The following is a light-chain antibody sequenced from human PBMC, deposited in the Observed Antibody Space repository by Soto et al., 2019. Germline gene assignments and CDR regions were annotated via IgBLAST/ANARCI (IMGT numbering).Light chain of an antibody. Sequence: ALTQPASVSGSPGQSITVSCTGSSDDIGNFNLVSWYQQFPGKAPKLIVYEVNKRPLGVSDRFSGSKSGNTASLTISGLQAEDEADYHCCSYAGSRWMFGGGTKLTVL. CDR3: CSYAGSRWM. J-gene: IGLJ3*02. CDR2: EVN. CDR1: SDDIGNFNL. V-gene: IGLV2-23*02.